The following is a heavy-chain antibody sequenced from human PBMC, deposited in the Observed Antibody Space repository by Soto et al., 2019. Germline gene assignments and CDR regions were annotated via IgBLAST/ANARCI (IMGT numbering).Heavy chain of an antibody. J-gene: IGHJ6*02. D-gene: IGHD1-26*01. CDR1: GYTFTSYG. Sequence: ASVRVSGKASGYTFTSYGISWVREAPGQGLEWMGWISAYNGNTNYAQKLQGRVTMPTDTSTSTAYMELRSLRSDDTAVSYCARDGSLFPYYGMDVWGQGTTVTVSS. CDR3: ARDGSLFPYYGMDV. CDR2: ISAYNGNT. V-gene: IGHV1-18*04.